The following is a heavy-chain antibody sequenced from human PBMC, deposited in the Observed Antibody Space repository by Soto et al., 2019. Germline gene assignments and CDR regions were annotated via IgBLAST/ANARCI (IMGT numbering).Heavy chain of an antibody. J-gene: IGHJ6*02. Sequence: QVQLVESGGGVVQPGRSLRLSCVASGYTFSNYAAHWVRQTPGKRPEWVAVISYDGNNKYYTDSVKGRFTISRDKTKDTLLLQMSRLRADDTAVYFSARSMLGTVSLFGMDVWGQGISFTVS. CDR2: ISYDGNNK. CDR3: ARSMLGTVSLFGMDV. D-gene: IGHD4-17*01. CDR1: GYTFSNYA. V-gene: IGHV3-30-3*01.